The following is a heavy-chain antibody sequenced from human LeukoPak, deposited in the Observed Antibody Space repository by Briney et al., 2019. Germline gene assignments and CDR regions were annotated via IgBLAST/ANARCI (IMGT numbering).Heavy chain of an antibody. J-gene: IGHJ5*02. D-gene: IGHD6-13*01. CDR1: GGSFSGYY. V-gene: IGHV4-34*01. CDR2: INHSGST. Sequence: PSETLSLTCAVYGGSFSGYYWSWIRQPPGKGLEWIGEINHSGSTNYNPSLKSRVTISVDTSKNQFSLKLSSVTAADTAVYYCARAEQQLVPFGPWGQGTLVTVSS. CDR3: ARAEQQLVPFGP.